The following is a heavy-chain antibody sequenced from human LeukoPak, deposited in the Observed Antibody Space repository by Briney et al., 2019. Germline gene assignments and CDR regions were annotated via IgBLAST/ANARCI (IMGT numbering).Heavy chain of an antibody. Sequence: PSQTLSLTCTVSGGSISSGSYYWSWIRQPAGKGLEWIGRIYTSGSTNYNPSLKSRVTISVDTSKNQFSLKLSSVTAADTAVYYCARQEQQLIYNWFDPWGQGTLVTVSS. CDR3: ARQEQQLIYNWFDP. CDR2: IYTSGST. V-gene: IGHV4-61*02. J-gene: IGHJ5*02. CDR1: GGSISSGSYY. D-gene: IGHD6-13*01.